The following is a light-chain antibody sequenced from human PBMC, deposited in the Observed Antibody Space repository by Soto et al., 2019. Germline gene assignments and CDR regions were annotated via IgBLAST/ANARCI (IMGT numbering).Light chain of an antibody. CDR1: QSVNSRY. V-gene: IGKV3-20*01. J-gene: IGKJ4*01. CDR3: QQYDNLPLT. Sequence: EIVLTQSPGILSLSPGERATLSCRASQSVNSRYLAWYQQKPGQAPRLLISGASGRATGIPDRFSGSGSGTDFTLTISRLEPEDFAVYYCQQYDNLPLTFGGGTEVEIK. CDR2: GAS.